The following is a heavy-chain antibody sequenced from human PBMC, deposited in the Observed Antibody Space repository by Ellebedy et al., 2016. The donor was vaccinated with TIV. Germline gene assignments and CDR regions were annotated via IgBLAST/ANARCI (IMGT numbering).Heavy chain of an antibody. Sequence: AASVKVSCKVSGYTLTELSMHWVRQAPGKGLEWMGGFDPEDGETIYAQKFQGRVTMTEDTSTDTAYMELSSLRSEDTAVYYCATAYYYGSGSSNWFDPWGQGTLVTVSS. J-gene: IGHJ5*02. CDR1: GYTLTELS. V-gene: IGHV1-24*01. CDR3: ATAYYYGSGSSNWFDP. CDR2: FDPEDGET. D-gene: IGHD3-10*01.